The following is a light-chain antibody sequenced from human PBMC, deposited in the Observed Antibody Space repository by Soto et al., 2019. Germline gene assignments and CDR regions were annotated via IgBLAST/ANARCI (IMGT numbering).Light chain of an antibody. Sequence: ALTQPRSVSGSPGQSITISCTGTSSDVGGYNYVSWYQQHPGKAPKLMIYDVTKRPSGVPDRFSGSKSGNTASLTISGLQAEDEADYCCCSYAGSYSYVFGTGTKVTVL. J-gene: IGLJ1*01. CDR2: DVT. CDR1: SSDVGGYNY. CDR3: CSYAGSYSYV. V-gene: IGLV2-11*01.